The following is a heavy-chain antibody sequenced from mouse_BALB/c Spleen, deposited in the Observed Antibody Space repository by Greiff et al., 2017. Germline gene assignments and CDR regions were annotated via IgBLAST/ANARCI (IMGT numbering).Heavy chain of an antibody. CDR1: GFTFSSFG. CDR2: ISSGSSTI. D-gene: IGHD1-1*01. V-gene: IGHV5-17*02. Sequence: EVKLVESGGGLVQPGGSRKLSCAASGFTFSSFGMYWVRQAPEKGLEWVAYISSGSSTIYYADTVKGRFTISRDNPKNTLFLQMTSLRSEDTAMYYCAREGNYYGSSYSYYYAMDYWGQGTSVTVSS. J-gene: IGHJ4*01. CDR3: AREGNYYGSSYSYYYAMDY.